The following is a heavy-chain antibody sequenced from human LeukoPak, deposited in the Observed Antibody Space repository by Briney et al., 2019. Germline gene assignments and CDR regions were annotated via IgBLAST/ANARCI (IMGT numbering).Heavy chain of an antibody. J-gene: IGHJ4*02. CDR3: AKVGSYHDFDY. D-gene: IGHD3-22*01. V-gene: IGHV3-48*01. Sequence: GGSLRLSCAASGFTFRNYAVSWVRQAPGKGLEWVSYISTSGTTIYYADSVKGRFTISRDNSKNTLFLQMNSLRAEDTAVYYCAKVGSYHDFDYWGQGTLVTVSS. CDR2: ISTSGTTI. CDR1: GFTFRNYA.